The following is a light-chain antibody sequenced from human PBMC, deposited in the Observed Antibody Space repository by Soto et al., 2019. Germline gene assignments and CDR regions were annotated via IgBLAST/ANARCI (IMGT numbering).Light chain of an antibody. Sequence: EIVMTQSPATLSVSPGERATLSCRASQTISGNLAWYQQKPGQTPRLLIYAASTRATGIPARFSGSGSGTEFTLTISSLQSEDLAIYYCQQYNNWPPLTFGGGTKVEIK. J-gene: IGKJ4*01. V-gene: IGKV3-15*01. CDR3: QQYNNWPPLT. CDR2: AAS. CDR1: QTISGN.